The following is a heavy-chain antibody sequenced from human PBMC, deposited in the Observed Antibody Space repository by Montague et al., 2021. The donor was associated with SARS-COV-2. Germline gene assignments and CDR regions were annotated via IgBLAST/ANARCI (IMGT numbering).Heavy chain of an antibody. D-gene: IGHD4-17*01. Sequence: PALVIPTQTLTLTCTFSGFSLSTSGMCVSWIRQPPGKALEWLALIDWDDDKYYSTSLKTRLTISKDTSKNQVVHTMTNMDPVDTATYYCARMTTVTYPYYYYYGMDVWGQGTTVTVSS. CDR2: IDWDDDK. V-gene: IGHV2-70*01. CDR1: GFSLSTSGMC. CDR3: ARMTTVTYPYYYYYGMDV. J-gene: IGHJ6*02.